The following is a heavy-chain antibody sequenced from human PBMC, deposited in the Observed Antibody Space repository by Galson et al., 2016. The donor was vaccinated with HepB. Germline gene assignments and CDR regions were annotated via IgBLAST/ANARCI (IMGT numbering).Heavy chain of an antibody. V-gene: IGHV6-1*01. CDR1: GDSVSSNSAG. J-gene: IGHJ6*02. CDR3: ARGWLQGGMGV. D-gene: IGHD5-24*01. CDR2: TYYTSKWYN. Sequence: CAISGDSVSSNSAGWNWIRQSPSRGLGWLGRTYYTSKWYNDYALSVKGRITINPDTSKNQFSLQLNSVTPEDTAVYYCARGWLQGGMGVWGQGSTVTVSS.